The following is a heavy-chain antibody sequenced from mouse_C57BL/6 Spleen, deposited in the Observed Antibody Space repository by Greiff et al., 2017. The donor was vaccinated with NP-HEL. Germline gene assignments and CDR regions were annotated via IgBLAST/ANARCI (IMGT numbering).Heavy chain of an antibody. CDR2: IYPGDGDT. V-gene: IGHV1-82*01. CDR3: ARFLRGYYFDY. J-gene: IGHJ2*01. CDR1: GYAFSSSW. Sequence: QVQLKESGPELVKPGASVKISCKASGYAFSSSWMNWVKQRPGKGLEWIGRIYPGDGDTNYNGKFKGKATLTADKSSSTAYMQLSSLTSEDSAVYFCARFLRGYYFDYWGQGTTLTVSS.